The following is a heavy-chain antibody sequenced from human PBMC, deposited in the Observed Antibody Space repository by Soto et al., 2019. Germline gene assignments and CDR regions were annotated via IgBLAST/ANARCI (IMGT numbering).Heavy chain of an antibody. CDR3: ARGGYDFWSGYYPYFDY. Sequence: EVQLVETGGGLIQPGGSLRLSCAASGFTVSSNYMSWVRQAPGKGLEWVSVIYSGGSTYFADSVKGRFTISRDNSKNTRYLQMNSLRAEDTAVYYCARGGYDFWSGYYPYFDYWGRGTLVTVSS. J-gene: IGHJ4*02. V-gene: IGHV3-53*02. CDR1: GFTVSSNY. D-gene: IGHD3-3*01. CDR2: IYSGGST.